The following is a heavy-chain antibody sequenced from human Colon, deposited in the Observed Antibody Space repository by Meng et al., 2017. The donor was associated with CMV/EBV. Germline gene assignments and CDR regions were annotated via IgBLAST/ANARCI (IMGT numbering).Heavy chain of an antibody. J-gene: IGHJ4*02. CDR1: GYIFRDYG. V-gene: IGHV1-18*01. Sequence: KASGYIFRDYGFSWVRQAPGQGLEWMGWISAYNGDTVYVKNFQDRVIMTTDTSTTPAYMDLTNLTSDDTAVYYCARSGYYSPVDFDYWGQGTLVTVSS. CDR2: ISAYNGDT. D-gene: IGHD3-3*01. CDR3: ARSGYYSPVDFDY.